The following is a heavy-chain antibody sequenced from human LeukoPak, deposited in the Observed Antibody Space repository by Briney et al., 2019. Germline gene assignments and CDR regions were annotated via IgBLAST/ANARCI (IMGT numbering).Heavy chain of an antibody. D-gene: IGHD5-12*01. Sequence: GSSVKVSCKASVYTFTAYYMHWVRQAPGHGLEWLGIINPSAGRTTYAQKFQGRVAMTRDTSTSTVYMELSSLRSEDTAVYYCARDRRYNDYDYCFDSWGQGTLVTVSS. CDR3: ARDRRYNDYDYCFDS. CDR2: INPSAGRT. J-gene: IGHJ4*02. CDR1: VYTFTAYY. V-gene: IGHV1-46*01.